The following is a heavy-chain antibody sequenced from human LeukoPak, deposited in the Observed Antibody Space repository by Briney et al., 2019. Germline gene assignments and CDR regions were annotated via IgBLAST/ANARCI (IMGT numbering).Heavy chain of an antibody. V-gene: IGHV4-4*07. D-gene: IGHD3-9*01. J-gene: IGHJ4*02. Sequence: SETLSLTCTVSGGSISSYYWSWIRQPAGKGLEWIGRIYTSGSINYNPSLKSRVTMSVDTSKNQFSLKLSSVTAADTAVYDCARDGFDILTGYFHYWGQGTLVTVSS. CDR1: GGSISSYY. CDR2: IYTSGSI. CDR3: ARDGFDILTGYFHY.